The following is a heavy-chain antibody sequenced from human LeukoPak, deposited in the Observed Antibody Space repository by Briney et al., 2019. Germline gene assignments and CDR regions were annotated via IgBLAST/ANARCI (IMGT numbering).Heavy chain of an antibody. CDR2: ISGSGGST. V-gene: IGHV3-23*01. D-gene: IGHD6-13*01. Sequence: GGSLRLSCAASGFTFSSYAMSWVRQAPGKGLEWVSAISGSGGSTYYADSVKGRFTISRDNSKNTLYLQMNSLRAEDTAVYYCARDASSSWYSYGGPFDYWGQGTLVTVSS. CDR1: GFTFSSYA. J-gene: IGHJ4*02. CDR3: ARDASSSWYSYGGPFDY.